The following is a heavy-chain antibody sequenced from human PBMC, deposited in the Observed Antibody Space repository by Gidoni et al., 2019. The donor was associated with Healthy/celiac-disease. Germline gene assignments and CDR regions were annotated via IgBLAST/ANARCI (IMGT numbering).Heavy chain of an antibody. CDR3: AKDLIPLGYCSSDSCLNYYGMDV. CDR1: GFTFDDYA. J-gene: IGHJ6*02. D-gene: IGHD2-2*01. V-gene: IGHV3-43D*03. CDR2: ISREGGST. Sequence: EVQLVESGGVVVQPGGSLRLSCAASGFTFDDYAMHWVRQAPGKGLGWVSLISREGGSTYYAGSSKGRFTIARDNSKNSLYLQMNSLRAEDTALYYCAKDLIPLGYCSSDSCLNYYGMDVWGQGTTVTVSS.